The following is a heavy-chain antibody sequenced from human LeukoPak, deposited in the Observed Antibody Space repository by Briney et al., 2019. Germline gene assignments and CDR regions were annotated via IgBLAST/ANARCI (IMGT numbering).Heavy chain of an antibody. CDR2: ISGSSSYI. CDR1: GFTFSSYS. V-gene: IGHV3-21*01. CDR3: ARDGYSGSYGGTNDY. Sequence: GGSLRLSCAASGFTFSSYSMNWVRQAPGKGLEWVSSISGSSSYIYYADSVKGRFTISRDNAKNSLYLQMNSLRAEDTAVYYCARDGYSGSYGGTNDYWGQGTLVTVSS. D-gene: IGHD1-26*01. J-gene: IGHJ4*02.